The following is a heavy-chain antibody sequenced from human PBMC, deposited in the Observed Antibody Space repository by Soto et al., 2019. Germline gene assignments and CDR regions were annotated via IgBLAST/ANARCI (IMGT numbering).Heavy chain of an antibody. CDR1: GGSFSGYY. D-gene: IGHD3-16*01. CDR3: ARVRRGGIRGLYFDY. J-gene: IGHJ4*02. CDR2: INHSGST. Sequence: QVQLQQWGAGLLKPSETLSLTCAVYGGSFSGYYWGWIRQPPGKGLAWIWEINHSGSTNYNPSLKSRVTISVDTSKNQFSLKLSSGTAADTAVYYCARVRRGGIRGLYFDYWGQGTLVTVSS. V-gene: IGHV4-34*01.